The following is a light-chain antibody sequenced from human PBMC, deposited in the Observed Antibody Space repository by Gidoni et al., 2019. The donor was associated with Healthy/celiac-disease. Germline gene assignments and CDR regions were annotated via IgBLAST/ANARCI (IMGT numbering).Light chain of an antibody. CDR2: GAS. V-gene: IGKV3-20*01. CDR1: QSVSSSY. J-gene: IGKJ3*01. Sequence: EIVLTQSPGTLSLSPGERATLSCRASQSVSSSYLAWYQQKPGQAPRLLIYGASSRATGIPDRVSGSGSGTDFTLTISRLEPEDFAVYYGQQYGSSPFTFXPXTKVDIK. CDR3: QQYGSSPFT.